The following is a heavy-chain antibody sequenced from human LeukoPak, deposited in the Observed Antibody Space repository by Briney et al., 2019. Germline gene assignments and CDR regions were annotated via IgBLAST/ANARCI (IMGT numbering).Heavy chain of an antibody. CDR3: ASRPYYYGSGSHY. J-gene: IGHJ4*02. Sequence: SVKVSCKASGGTFSSYAISWVRQAPGQGLEWMGRITPILGIANYAQKFQGRVTITADKSTSTAYMELSSLRSEDTAVYYCASRPYYYGSGSHYWGQGTLVTVSS. D-gene: IGHD3-10*01. CDR1: GGTFSSYA. V-gene: IGHV1-69*04. CDR2: ITPILGIA.